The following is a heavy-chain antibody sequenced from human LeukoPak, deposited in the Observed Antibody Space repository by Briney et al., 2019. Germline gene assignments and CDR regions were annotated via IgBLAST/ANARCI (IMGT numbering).Heavy chain of an antibody. CDR2: IYYSGST. D-gene: IGHD2-2*01. CDR3: ARHYCSSTSCHFDY. J-gene: IGHJ4*02. V-gene: IGHV4-59*08. CDR1: GGSISSYY. Sequence: SETLSLTCTVSGGSISSYYWSWIRQPPGKGLEWIGYIYYSGSTNYNPSLKSRVTISVDTSKNQFSLKLSSVTAADTAVYYCARHYCSSTSCHFDYWGQGILVSVSS.